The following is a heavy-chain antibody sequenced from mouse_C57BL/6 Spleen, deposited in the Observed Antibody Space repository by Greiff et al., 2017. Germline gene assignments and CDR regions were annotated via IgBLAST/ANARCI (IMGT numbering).Heavy chain of an antibody. J-gene: IGHJ2*01. CDR1: GYSITSGYY. Sequence: DVKLQESGPGLVKPSQSLSLTCSVTGYSITSGYYWNWIRQFPGNKLEWMGYISYDGSNNYNPSLKNRISITRDTSKNQFFLKLNSVTTEDTATYYCASGDYDVGYWGQGTTLTVSS. CDR3: ASGDYDVGY. V-gene: IGHV3-6*01. D-gene: IGHD2-4*01. CDR2: ISYDGSN.